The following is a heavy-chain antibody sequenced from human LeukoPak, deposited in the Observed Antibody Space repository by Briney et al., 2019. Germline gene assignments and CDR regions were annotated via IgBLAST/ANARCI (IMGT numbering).Heavy chain of an antibody. J-gene: IGHJ4*02. CDR3: ARSSGSRYYIDY. Sequence: PSETLSLTCTVSSGSISTYYWSWIRQPPGKRLEWIGFIHYTGSTNYNPSLKSRVTISVDTSKNQFSLKLNSVTAADTAVYFCARSSGSRYYIDYWAREPWSPSPQ. CDR2: IHYTGST. V-gene: IGHV4-59*01. CDR1: SGSISTYY. D-gene: IGHD1-26*01.